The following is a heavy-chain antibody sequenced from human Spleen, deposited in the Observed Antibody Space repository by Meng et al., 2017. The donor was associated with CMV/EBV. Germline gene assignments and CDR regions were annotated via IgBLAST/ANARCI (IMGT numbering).Heavy chain of an antibody. CDR2: ISYDGSKK. J-gene: IGHJ4*02. V-gene: IGHV3-30*04. Sequence: CAASGFTFSIYAIHWVRQAPGKGLEWVAVISYDGSKKYYADSVKGRLTISRDNLKNMVYLQTNSLRTEDTAVYFCARGDIARAGFDSWGQGTLVTVSS. D-gene: IGHD1-26*01. CDR3: ARGDIARAGFDS. CDR1: GFTFSIYA.